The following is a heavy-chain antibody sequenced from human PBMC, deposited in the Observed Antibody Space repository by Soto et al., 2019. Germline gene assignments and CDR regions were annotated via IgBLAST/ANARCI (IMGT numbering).Heavy chain of an antibody. Sequence: EVQLVESGGGLVQPGGSLRLSCAASGFTVSSNYMSWVRQAPGKGLEWVSVIYSGGSTYYADSVKGRFTISRHNSKNTLYLQMNSLRAEDTAVYYCAREGGSGWRDDAFDICGQGTMVTVSS. CDR3: AREGGSGWRDDAFDI. CDR1: GFTVSSNY. CDR2: IYSGGST. J-gene: IGHJ3*02. D-gene: IGHD6-19*01. V-gene: IGHV3-53*04.